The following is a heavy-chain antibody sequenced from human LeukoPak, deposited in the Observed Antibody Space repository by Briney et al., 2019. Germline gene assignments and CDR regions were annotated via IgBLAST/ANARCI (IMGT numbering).Heavy chain of an antibody. V-gene: IGHV1-46*01. Sequence: ASVKVSCKASGYTFTSYYMHWVRQAPGQGLEWMGIINPSGGSTSYAQKFQGRVTMTRDTSTSTVYMELSSLRSVDTAVYYCARERGVVVPAAISFARLTSNPLKPPETKNWFDPWGQGTLVTVSS. D-gene: IGHD2-2*01. CDR1: GYTFTSYY. CDR3: ARERGVVVPAAISFARLTSNPLKPPETKNWFDP. J-gene: IGHJ5*02. CDR2: INPSGGST.